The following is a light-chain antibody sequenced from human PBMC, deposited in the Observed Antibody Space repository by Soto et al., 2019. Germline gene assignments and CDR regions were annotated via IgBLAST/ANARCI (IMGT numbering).Light chain of an antibody. CDR1: QSISNW. Sequence: DIQMTQSPSTLSASVGDRVTITCRASQSISNWLAWYQQKPGKAPKLLIYDASSLQSGVPSRFSGSGSGTEFTLTISSLQPDDFATYYCQEYHSFSVTFGQGTKVDIK. CDR2: DAS. J-gene: IGKJ1*01. V-gene: IGKV1-5*01. CDR3: QEYHSFSVT.